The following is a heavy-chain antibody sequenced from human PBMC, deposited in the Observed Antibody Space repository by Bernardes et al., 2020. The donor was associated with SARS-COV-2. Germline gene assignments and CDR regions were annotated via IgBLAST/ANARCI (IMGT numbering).Heavy chain of an antibody. CDR1: GYTFTGYY. CDR2: INPNSGGT. Sequence: ASVKVSCKASGYTFTGYYMHWVRQAPGQGLEWMGWINPNSGGTNYAQKFQGWVTMTRDTSISTAYMELSSVTAADTAVYYCARHRNIRGPRWFDPWGQGTLVTVSS. V-gene: IGHV1-2*04. J-gene: IGHJ5*02. CDR3: ARHRNIRGPRWFDP. D-gene: IGHD3-10*01.